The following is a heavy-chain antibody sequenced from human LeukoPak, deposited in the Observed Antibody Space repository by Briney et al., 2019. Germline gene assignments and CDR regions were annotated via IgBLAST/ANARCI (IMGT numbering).Heavy chain of an antibody. CDR1: GGSISSSSYY. Sequence: KPSETLSLTCTVSGGSISSSSYYWGWIRQPPGKGLEWIGSIYYSGSTYYNPSLKSRVTISADTSKNQVSLKLSSVTAVDTAVYYCARLRRWQLGVDYWGQGTLVTVSS. V-gene: IGHV4-39*01. CDR3: ARLRRWQLGVDY. J-gene: IGHJ4*02. D-gene: IGHD4-23*01. CDR2: IYYSGST.